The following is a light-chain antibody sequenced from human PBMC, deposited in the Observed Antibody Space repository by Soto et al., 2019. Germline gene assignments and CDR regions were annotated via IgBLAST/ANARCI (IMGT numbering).Light chain of an antibody. CDR1: QSIGRNF. V-gene: IGKV3-20*01. Sequence: EIVLTHSPGTLSFSPWESATLSCRASQSIGRNFLAWFQHKPGQAPRLLIYDASNRATGVPDRFSGSGSGTDFTLSVTRLEPEDFAFYYCHQYARSPLTFGGGTKVDIK. CDR2: DAS. CDR3: HQYARSPLT. J-gene: IGKJ4*01.